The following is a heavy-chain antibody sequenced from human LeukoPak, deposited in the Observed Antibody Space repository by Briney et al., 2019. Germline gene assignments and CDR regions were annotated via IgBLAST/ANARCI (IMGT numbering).Heavy chain of an antibody. CDR3: ATRAQYCSSTSCYSSGYYFDY. J-gene: IGHJ4*02. CDR2: INHSGST. D-gene: IGHD2-2*01. V-gene: IGHV4-34*01. CDR1: GGSFSGYY. Sequence: SETLSLTCTVSGGSFSGYYWSWIRQPPGKGLEWIGEINHSGSTNYNPSLKSRVTISVDTSKNQFSLKLSSVTAADTAVYYCATRAQYCSSTSCYSSGYYFDYWGQGTLVTVSS.